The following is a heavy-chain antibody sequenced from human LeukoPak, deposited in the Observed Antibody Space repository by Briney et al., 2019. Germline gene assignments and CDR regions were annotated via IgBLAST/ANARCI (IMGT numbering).Heavy chain of an antibody. Sequence: PSETLSLTCTVSGGSISSYYWSWIRQPPGKGLEWIGYIYYSGSTNYNPSLKSRVTISVDTSKNQFSLKLSSVTAADTAVYYCARDTSGIAVAGNRGNFDYWGQGTLVTVSS. CDR3: ARDTSGIAVAGNRGNFDY. J-gene: IGHJ4*02. V-gene: IGHV4-59*01. D-gene: IGHD6-19*01. CDR2: IYYSGST. CDR1: GGSISSYY.